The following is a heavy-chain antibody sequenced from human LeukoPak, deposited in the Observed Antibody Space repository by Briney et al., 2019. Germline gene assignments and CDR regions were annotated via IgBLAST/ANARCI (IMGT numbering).Heavy chain of an antibody. D-gene: IGHD3-10*01. J-gene: IGHJ6*02. CDR1: GFTFSSYW. Sequence: PGGSLRLSCAASGFTFSSYWMHWVRQAPGKGLEWVSGISWNSGSIGYADSVKGRFTISRDNAKNSLYLQMNSLRAEDTALYYCAKDNLLYYYGSGSPRGGMDVWGQGTTVTVSS. CDR3: AKDNLLYYYGSGSPRGGMDV. V-gene: IGHV3-9*01. CDR2: ISWNSGSI.